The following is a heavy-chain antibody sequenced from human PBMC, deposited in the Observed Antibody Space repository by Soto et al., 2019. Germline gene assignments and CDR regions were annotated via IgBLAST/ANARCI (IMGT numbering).Heavy chain of an antibody. CDR1: GGSISSSSYY. CDR3: ARQGYYYDSSGYYYGAYYYGMDV. Sequence: SSETLSLTCTVSGGSISSSSYYWGWIRQPPGKGLEWIGSIYYSGSTYYNPSLKSRVTISVDTSKNQFSLKLSSVTAADTAVYYCARQGYYYDSSGYYYGAYYYGMDVWGQGTTVTVSS. J-gene: IGHJ6*02. D-gene: IGHD3-22*01. CDR2: IYYSGST. V-gene: IGHV4-39*01.